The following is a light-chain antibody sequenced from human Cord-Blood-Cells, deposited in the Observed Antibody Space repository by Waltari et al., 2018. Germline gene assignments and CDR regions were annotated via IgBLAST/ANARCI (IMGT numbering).Light chain of an antibody. V-gene: IGLV2-14*03. CDR2: DVS. Sequence: QSALTQPASVSGSPGQSITISYTGTSSDVGGYNYVTWYQHHQGKAPKLMIYDVSNRPSWVSNRFSGSKSGNTASLTISGLQAEDEADYYCSSYTSSSTLYVFGTGTKVTVL. CDR1: SSDVGGYNY. J-gene: IGLJ1*01. CDR3: SSYTSSSTLYV.